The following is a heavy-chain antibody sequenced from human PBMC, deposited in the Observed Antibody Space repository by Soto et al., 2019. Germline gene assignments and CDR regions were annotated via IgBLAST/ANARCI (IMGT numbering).Heavy chain of an antibody. CDR1: DYTFTSYG. CDR3: ARDLAVGLVDY. Sequence: QVQLVQSGAEVKKPGASVRVSCKASDYTFTSYGISCVRQAPGQGLEWMGWISAHNGNTKYAQKLQGRVTMTTDTSTSTAYMELRSLRSDDTAVYYCARDLAVGLVDYWGQGTLVTVSS. CDR2: ISAHNGNT. V-gene: IGHV1-18*01. D-gene: IGHD6-19*01. J-gene: IGHJ4*02.